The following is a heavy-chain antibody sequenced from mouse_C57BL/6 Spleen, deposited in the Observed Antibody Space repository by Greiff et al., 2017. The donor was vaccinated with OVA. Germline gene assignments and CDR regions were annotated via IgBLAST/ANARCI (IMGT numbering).Heavy chain of an antibody. CDR1: GYTFTSYW. CDR3: ARSDYDYAGYAMDY. Sequence: QVQLQQPGAELVKPGASVKMSCKASGYTFTSYWITWVKQRPGQGLEWIGDIYPGSGSTNYNEKVKSKGTLTVDKSSSTVYMQLSSLTSEDSAVYYCARSDYDYAGYAMDYWGQGTSVTVSS. J-gene: IGHJ4*01. V-gene: IGHV1-55*01. CDR2: IYPGSGST. D-gene: IGHD2-4*01.